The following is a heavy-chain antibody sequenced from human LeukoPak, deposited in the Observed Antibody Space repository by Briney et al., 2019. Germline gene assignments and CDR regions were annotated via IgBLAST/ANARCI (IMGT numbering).Heavy chain of an antibody. J-gene: IGHJ4*02. CDR1: EFTFSTYN. CDR3: ARDLHSSKY. CDR2: IGSSSGYI. V-gene: IGHV3-21*01. Sequence: GGSLRLSCAASEFTFSTYNMNWVRQAPGKGLEWVSSIGSSSGYIYYADSVKGRFTISRDNAKNSLYLPMNSLRAEDTAVYYCARDLHSSKYWGQGTLVTVSS. D-gene: IGHD6-13*01.